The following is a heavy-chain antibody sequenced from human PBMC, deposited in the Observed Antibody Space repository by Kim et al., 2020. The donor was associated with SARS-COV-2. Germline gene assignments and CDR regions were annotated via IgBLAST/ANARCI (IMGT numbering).Heavy chain of an antibody. CDR1: GFTFSSYA. CDR2: ISGSGGST. D-gene: IGHD2-15*01. Sequence: GGSLRLSCAASGFTFSSYAMSWVRQAPGKGLEWVSAISGSGGSTYYADSVKGRFTISRDNSKNTLYLQMNSLRAEDTAVYYCAKGGYCSGGSCSNLYYFDYCGQGTLVTVSA. CDR3: AKGGYCSGGSCSNLYYFDY. J-gene: IGHJ4*02. V-gene: IGHV3-23*01.